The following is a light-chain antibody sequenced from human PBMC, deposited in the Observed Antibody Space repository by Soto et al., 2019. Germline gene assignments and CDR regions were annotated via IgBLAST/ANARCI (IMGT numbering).Light chain of an antibody. V-gene: IGKV3-11*01. Sequence: ENMLTQSPATLSLSPGERATLSCRASQSVSNNLAWYQQKPGQAPRLLIYDASNRATGIPARFSGSGSGTDFTLTISSLQPEDFAVYYCHQRSNWPPTFGGGTKVEIK. CDR3: HQRSNWPPT. J-gene: IGKJ4*01. CDR1: QSVSNN. CDR2: DAS.